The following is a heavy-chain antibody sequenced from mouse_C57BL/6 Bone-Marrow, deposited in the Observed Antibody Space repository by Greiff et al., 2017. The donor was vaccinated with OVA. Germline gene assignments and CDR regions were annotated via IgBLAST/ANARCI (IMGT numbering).Heavy chain of an antibody. Sequence: QVQLQQSGPELVKPGASVKLSCKASGYTFTSYDINWVKQRPGQGLEWIGWIYPRDGSTKYNEKFKGKATLTVDTSSSTAYMELHSLTSEDSAVYFCARPSFYYGSSPFDYWGQGTTLTVSS. V-gene: IGHV1-85*01. CDR3: ARPSFYYGSSPFDY. D-gene: IGHD1-1*01. J-gene: IGHJ2*01. CDR1: GYTFTSYD. CDR2: IYPRDGST.